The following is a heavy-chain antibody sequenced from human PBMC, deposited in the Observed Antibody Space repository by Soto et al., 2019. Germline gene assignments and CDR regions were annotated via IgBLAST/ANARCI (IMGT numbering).Heavy chain of an antibody. CDR3: ARVIRYYDSSGYPSDAFDI. CDR1: GFTFSSYA. J-gene: IGHJ3*02. D-gene: IGHD3-22*01. V-gene: IGHV3-64*01. CDR2: ISSNGGST. Sequence: GGSLRLSCAASGFTFSSYAMHWVRQAPGKGLEYVSAISSNGGSTYYANSVKGRFTISRDNSKNTLYLQMGSLRAEDMAVYYCARVIRYYDSSGYPSDAFDIWGQGTMVTVSS.